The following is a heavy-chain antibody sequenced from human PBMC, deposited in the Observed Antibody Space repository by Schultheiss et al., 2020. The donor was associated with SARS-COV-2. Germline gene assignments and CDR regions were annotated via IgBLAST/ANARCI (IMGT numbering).Heavy chain of an antibody. J-gene: IGHJ4*02. V-gene: IGHV5-51*01. CDR1: GYSFASYW. Sequence: GESLKISCQGSGYSFASYWIGWVRQLPGKGLEWMGIIYPGDSDTRYSPSFQGQVTISADKSISTAYLQWSSLKASDTAMYYCARHAVAAAPSNFDYWGQGTLVTVSS. CDR2: IYPGDSDT. D-gene: IGHD6-25*01. CDR3: ARHAVAAAPSNFDY.